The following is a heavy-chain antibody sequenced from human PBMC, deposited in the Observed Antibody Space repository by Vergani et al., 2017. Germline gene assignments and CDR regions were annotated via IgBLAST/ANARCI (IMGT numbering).Heavy chain of an antibody. V-gene: IGHV1-8*01. CDR2: MNPNSGNT. D-gene: IGHD6-19*01. CDR3: ARGGSSGWSLYYYYYGMDV. J-gene: IGHJ6*02. Sequence: QVQLVQSGAEVKEPGASVKVSCKASGYTFTSYDINWVRQATGQGLEWMVWMNPNSGNTGYAQKFQGRVTMTSNTSISTAYMELSSLRSEDTAVYYCARGGSSGWSLYYYYYGMDVWGQGTRVSVSS. CDR1: GYTFTSYD.